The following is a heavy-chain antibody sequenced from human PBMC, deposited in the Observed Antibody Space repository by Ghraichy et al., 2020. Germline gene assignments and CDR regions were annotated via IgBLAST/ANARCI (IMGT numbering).Heavy chain of an antibody. CDR3: ARDLWGRSMTTVTIDY. Sequence: GGSLRLSCAASGFTFSSYAMHWVRQAPGKGLEWVAVISYDGSNKYYADSVTGRFTISRDNSKNTLYVQMNSLRAEDTAVYYCARDLWGRSMTTVTIDYWGQGTLVTVSS. CDR2: ISYDGSNK. CDR1: GFTFSSYA. V-gene: IGHV3-30-3*01. D-gene: IGHD4-17*01. J-gene: IGHJ4*02.